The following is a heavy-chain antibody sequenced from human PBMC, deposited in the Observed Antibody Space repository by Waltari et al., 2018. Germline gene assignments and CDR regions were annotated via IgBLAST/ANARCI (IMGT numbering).Heavy chain of an antibody. D-gene: IGHD3-10*01. CDR1: GFSLSTSGVG. Sequence: QITLKESGPTLVKPTQTLTLTCTFSGFSLSTSGVGVGWIRQPPGKALEWLALIYWDDDKRYSPSLKSRLTITKDTSKNQVVLTMTNMDPVDTATYYCAHRRITMVRGVQHHYYFDYWGQGTLVTVSS. CDR2: IYWDDDK. CDR3: AHRRITMVRGVQHHYYFDY. J-gene: IGHJ4*02. V-gene: IGHV2-5*02.